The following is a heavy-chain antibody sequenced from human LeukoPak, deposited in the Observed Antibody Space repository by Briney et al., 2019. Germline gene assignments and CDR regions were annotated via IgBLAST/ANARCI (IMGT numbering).Heavy chain of an antibody. J-gene: IGHJ4*02. CDR1: GFTVSSNY. Sequence: GRSLRLSCAASGFTVSSNYMSWVRQAPGKGLEWVSVIYSGGSTYYADSVKGRFTISRDNSKNTLYLQMNSLGAEDTAVYYCARDRIHYFDYWGQGTLVTVSS. D-gene: IGHD5-18*01. CDR2: IYSGGST. CDR3: ARDRIHYFDY. V-gene: IGHV3-53*01.